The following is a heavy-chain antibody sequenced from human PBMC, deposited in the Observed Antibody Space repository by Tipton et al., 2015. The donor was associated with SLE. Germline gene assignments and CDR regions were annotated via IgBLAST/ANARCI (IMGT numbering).Heavy chain of an antibody. CDR1: GFTFSDYY. V-gene: IGHV3-11*01. Sequence: SLRLSCAASGFTFSDYYISWIRQAPGKGLEWISYISTRGSTRYYADSVKGRFTISRDNAKNSLYLQMNSLRAEDTAIYYCARDATDTARAEYYYSFIDFWVQGTTVTVSS. J-gene: IGHJ6*02. CDR2: ISTRGSTR. D-gene: IGHD5-18*01. CDR3: ARDATDTARAEYYYSFIDF.